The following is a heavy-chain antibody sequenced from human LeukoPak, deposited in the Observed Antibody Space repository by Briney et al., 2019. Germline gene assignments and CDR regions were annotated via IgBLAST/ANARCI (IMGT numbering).Heavy chain of an antibody. J-gene: IGHJ4*02. D-gene: IGHD6-6*01. CDR2: ISGSGGST. CDR3: AKDLEYSSSFFDY. CDR1: GFTFSSYA. V-gene: IGHV3-23*01. Sequence: TGGSLRLSCAASGFTFSSYAMSWVRQAPGKGLEWVSAISGSGGSTYYADSVKGRLTISRDNSKNTLYLQMNSLRAEDTAVYYCAKDLEYSSSFFDYWGQGTLVTVSS.